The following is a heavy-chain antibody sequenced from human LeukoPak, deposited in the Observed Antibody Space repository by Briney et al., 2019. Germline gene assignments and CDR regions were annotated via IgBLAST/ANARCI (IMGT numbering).Heavy chain of an antibody. J-gene: IGHJ4*02. CDR1: GYTFSNYG. V-gene: IGHV3-30*02. D-gene: IGHD2-2*01. Sequence: GGSLRLSCAASGYTFSNYGMHWVRQAPGKGLEWVAFVRYDETTKFYADSVKGRFTISRDNSKTTLYLQMNSLRAEDTAVYYCAKDVPTAYFDYWGQGTLVTVSS. CDR3: AKDVPTAYFDY. CDR2: VRYDETTK.